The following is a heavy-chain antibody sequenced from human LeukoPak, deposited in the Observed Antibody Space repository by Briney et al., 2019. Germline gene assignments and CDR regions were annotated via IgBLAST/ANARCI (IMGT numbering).Heavy chain of an antibody. Sequence: GGSLRLSCAASGFTFSSYAMSWVRQAPGKGLEWVSGISGSGGSTYYADSVKGRFTISRDNSRNTLYLQMNSPRAEDTAVYYCASGYYDSSGYPTPDYWGQGTLVTVSS. D-gene: IGHD3-22*01. V-gene: IGHV3-23*01. J-gene: IGHJ4*02. CDR2: ISGSGGST. CDR3: ASGYYDSSGYPTPDY. CDR1: GFTFSSYA.